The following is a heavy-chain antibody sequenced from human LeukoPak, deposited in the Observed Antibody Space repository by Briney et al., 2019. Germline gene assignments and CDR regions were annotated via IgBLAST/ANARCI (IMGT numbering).Heavy chain of an antibody. CDR2: IIPILGIA. CDR1: GGTFSSCT. D-gene: IGHD6-25*01. J-gene: IGHJ3*02. V-gene: IGHV1-69*02. CDR3: ARRSSALDAFDI. Sequence: ASVKVSCKASGGTFSSCTISWVRQAPGQGLEWKGRIIPILGIANYAQKFQGRVTITADKSTSTAYMELSSLRSEDTAVYYCARRSSALDAFDIWGQGTMVTVSS.